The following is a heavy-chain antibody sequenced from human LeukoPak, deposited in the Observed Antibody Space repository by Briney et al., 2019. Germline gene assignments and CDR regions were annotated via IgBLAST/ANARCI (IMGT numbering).Heavy chain of an antibody. CDR2: INHSGST. V-gene: IGHV4-34*01. CDR1: GGSFSGYY. J-gene: IGHJ4*02. D-gene: IGHD5-18*01. CDR3: ARDRGGYTYSHDY. Sequence: NPSETLSLTCAVYGGSFSGYYWSWIRQPPGKGLEWIGEINHSGSTNYNPSLKSRVTISVDTSKNQFSLKLNFVTAADTAVYYCARDRGGYTYSHDYWGQGTLVTVSS.